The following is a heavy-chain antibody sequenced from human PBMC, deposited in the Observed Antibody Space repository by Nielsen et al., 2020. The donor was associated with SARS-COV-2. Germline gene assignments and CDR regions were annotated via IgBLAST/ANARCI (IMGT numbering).Heavy chain of an antibody. CDR1: GGSFSGYY. J-gene: IGHJ4*02. CDR3: ARDGVGWFGELFSFDY. V-gene: IGHV4-34*01. D-gene: IGHD3-10*01. Sequence: SETLSLTCAVYGGSFSGYYWSWIRQPPGKGLEWIGEINHSGSTYYNPSLKSRVTISVDTSKNQFSLKLSSVTAADTAVYYCARDGVGWFGELFSFDYWGQGTLVTVSS. CDR2: INHSGST.